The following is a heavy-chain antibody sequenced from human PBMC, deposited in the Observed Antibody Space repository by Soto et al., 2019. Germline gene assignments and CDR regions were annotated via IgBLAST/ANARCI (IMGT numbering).Heavy chain of an antibody. J-gene: IGHJ3*02. CDR1: ENSFTNYW. V-gene: IGHV5-51*01. CDR2: IYPGDSDT. D-gene: IGHD2-15*01. Sequence: GESLKISCKGSENSFTNYWIGWVRQVPGKGLEWMGIIYPGDSDTRYRPSFQGQVTISADKSISTAYLQWSSLKASDTAMYYCAKIGLEGYCSGGSCWYAFDIWGQGTMVTFSS. CDR3: AKIGLEGYCSGGSCWYAFDI.